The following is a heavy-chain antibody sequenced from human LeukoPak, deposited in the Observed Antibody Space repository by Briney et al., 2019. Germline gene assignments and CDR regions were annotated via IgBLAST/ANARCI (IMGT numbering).Heavy chain of an antibody. CDR2: ISAYNGNT. J-gene: IGHJ4*02. V-gene: IGHV1-18*04. CDR3: ARDVPAAPAVLGY. D-gene: IGHD2-2*01. CDR1: GYTFTGYY. Sequence: GASVKVSCKASGYTFTGYYMHWVRQAPGQGLEWMGWISAYNGNTNYAQKLQGRVTMTTDTSTSTAYMELRSLRSDDTAVYYCARDVPAAPAVLGYWGQGTLVTVSS.